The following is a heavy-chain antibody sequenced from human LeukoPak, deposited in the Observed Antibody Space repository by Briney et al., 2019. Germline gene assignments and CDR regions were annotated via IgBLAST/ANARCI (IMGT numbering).Heavy chain of an antibody. CDR2: ISAYNGNT. J-gene: IGHJ6*02. D-gene: IGHD2-15*01. V-gene: IGHV1-18*01. CDR1: RYTFTSYG. CDR3: ARGVRIYCSGGSCYLFDYYYYGMDV. Sequence: ASVKVSCKASRYTFTSYGISWVRQAPGQGLEWMGWISAYNGNTNYAQKLQGRVTMTTDTSTSTAYMELRSLRSDDTAVYYCARGVRIYCSGGSCYLFDYYYYGMDVWGQGTTVTVSS.